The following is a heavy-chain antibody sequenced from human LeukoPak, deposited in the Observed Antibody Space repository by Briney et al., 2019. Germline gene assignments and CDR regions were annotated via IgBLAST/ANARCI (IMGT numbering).Heavy chain of an antibody. CDR2: ISGSGGST. CDR1: GFTLSSYW. V-gene: IGHV3-23*01. D-gene: IGHD6-13*01. Sequence: GGSLRLSCAASGFTLSSYWMHWVRQAPGKGLEWVSAISGSGGSTYYADSVKGRFTISRDNSKNTLYLQMNSLRAEDTAVYCCAKAPSYSSSWSFDYWGQGTLVTVSS. CDR3: AKAPSYSSSWSFDY. J-gene: IGHJ4*02.